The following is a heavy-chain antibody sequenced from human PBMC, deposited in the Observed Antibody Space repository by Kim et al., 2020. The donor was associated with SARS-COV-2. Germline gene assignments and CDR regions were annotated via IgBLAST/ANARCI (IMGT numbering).Heavy chain of an antibody. V-gene: IGHV3-48*02. CDR3: ARVPPRYYYYYGMDV. J-gene: IGHJ6*02. Sequence: DSVKGRFTISRDNAKNSLYLQMNSLRDEDTAVYYCARVPPRYYYYYGMDVWGQGTTVTVSS.